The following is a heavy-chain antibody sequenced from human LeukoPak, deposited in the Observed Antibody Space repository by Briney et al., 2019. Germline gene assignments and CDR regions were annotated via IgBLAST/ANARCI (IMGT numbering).Heavy chain of an antibody. Sequence: ASVKVSCKTSGYSFTDYYIHWVRQAPGQGLEWMGWINTKSGRTSSARKFQGRVTMTRDPSITTVYLDMAWLTSDDTAIYFCARADFIDAGPYLIGPWGQGTLVTVSS. CDR2: INTKSGRT. CDR3: ARADFIDAGPYLIGP. CDR1: GYSFTDYY. V-gene: IGHV1-2*02. D-gene: IGHD3-3*01. J-gene: IGHJ5*02.